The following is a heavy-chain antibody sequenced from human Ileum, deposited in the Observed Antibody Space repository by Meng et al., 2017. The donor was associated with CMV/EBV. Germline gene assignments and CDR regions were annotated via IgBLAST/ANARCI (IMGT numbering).Heavy chain of an antibody. V-gene: IGHV3-7*01. CDR1: GFTVSYYW. D-gene: IGHD1-26*01. Sequence: CAAEGFTVSYYWMSWVRQPQGKGLEWVANINQDGSEIHYLDSVKGRFTISRDNAKKSLYLQMNSLGAEDTAMYYCARDIVGSTPFDYWGLGTLVTVSS. CDR2: INQDGSEI. CDR3: ARDIVGSTPFDY. J-gene: IGHJ4*02.